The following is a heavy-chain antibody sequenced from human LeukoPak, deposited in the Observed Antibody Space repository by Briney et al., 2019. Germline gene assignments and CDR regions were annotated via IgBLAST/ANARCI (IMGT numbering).Heavy chain of an antibody. CDR3: ARELFYYFDY. Sequence: GGSLRLSCAASGFTFSSYAMSWVRQAPGKGLEWVSVIYSGGSTYYADSVKGRFTISRDNSKNTLYLQMNSLRAEDTAVYYCARELFYYFDYWGQGTLVTVSS. V-gene: IGHV3-53*01. J-gene: IGHJ4*02. CDR2: IYSGGST. CDR1: GFTFSSYA.